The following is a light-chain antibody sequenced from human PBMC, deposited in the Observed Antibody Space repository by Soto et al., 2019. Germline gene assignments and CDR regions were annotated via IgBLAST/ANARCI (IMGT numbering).Light chain of an antibody. V-gene: IGKV3-20*01. Sequence: IVLTQSPGTLSLSPGDRATISCRASQTVSSTCLAWYQQTAGQAPKLLVYGASTRATGTPDRFSGSGSGTSYTLTISRLEPEDFAVYYCQQYGSSLPWTFGQGTKVEIK. CDR3: QQYGSSLPWT. J-gene: IGKJ1*01. CDR1: QTVSSTC. CDR2: GAS.